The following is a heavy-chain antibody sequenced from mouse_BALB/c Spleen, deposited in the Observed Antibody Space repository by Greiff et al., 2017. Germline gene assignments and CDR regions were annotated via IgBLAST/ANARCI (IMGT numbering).Heavy chain of an antibody. CDR1: GFTFSSYG. CDR2: INSNGGST. Sequence: EVKLQESGGGLVQPGGSLKLSCAASGFTFSSYGMSWVRQTPDKRLELVATINSNGGSTYYPDSVKGRFTISRDNAKNTLYLQMSSLKSEDTAMYYCARDGIYYDYDGLAYWGQGTLVTVSA. CDR3: ARDGIYYDYDGLAY. V-gene: IGHV5-6-3*01. D-gene: IGHD2-4*01. J-gene: IGHJ3*01.